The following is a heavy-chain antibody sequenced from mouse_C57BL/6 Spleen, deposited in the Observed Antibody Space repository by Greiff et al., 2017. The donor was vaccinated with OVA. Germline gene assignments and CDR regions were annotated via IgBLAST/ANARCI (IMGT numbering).Heavy chain of an antibody. D-gene: IGHD2-5*01. CDR1: GYAFSSYW. CDR2: IYPGDGDT. Sequence: VQLQQSGAELVKPGASVKISCKASGYAFSSYWMNWVKQRPGKGLEWIGQIYPGDGDTNYNGKFKGKATLTEDKSSSTAYMQLSSLTSEDSAVYFCAREHSNYVGYFDVWGTGTTVTVSS. V-gene: IGHV1-80*01. J-gene: IGHJ1*03. CDR3: AREHSNYVGYFDV.